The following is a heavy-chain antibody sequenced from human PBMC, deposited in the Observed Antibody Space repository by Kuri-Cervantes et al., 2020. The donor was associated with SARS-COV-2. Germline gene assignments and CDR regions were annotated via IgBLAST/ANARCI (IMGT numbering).Heavy chain of an antibody. CDR2: IKQDGSEK. CDR1: GFTFSSYW. V-gene: IGHV3-7*01. CDR3: ASPPRVLRFLEWLFGRYGNRYYFDY. D-gene: IGHD3-3*01. Sequence: GESLKISCAASGFTFSSYWMSWVRQAPGKGLEWVANIKQDGSEKYYVDSVKGRFTISRDNAKNSLYLQMNSLRAEDTAVYYCASPPRVLRFLEWLFGRYGNRYYFDYWGQGTLVTVSS. J-gene: IGHJ4*02.